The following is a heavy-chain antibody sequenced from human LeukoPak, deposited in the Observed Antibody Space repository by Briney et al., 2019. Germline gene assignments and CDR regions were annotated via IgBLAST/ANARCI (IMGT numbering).Heavy chain of an antibody. CDR1: GGSISSYY. D-gene: IGHD1-26*01. CDR2: IYYSGST. CDR3: ARFSGSYLSPNNWFDP. Sequence: PSETLSLTCTVSGGSISSYYWSWIRQPPGKGLEWIGYIYYSGSTNYNPSLKSRVTMSVDTSKNQFSLKLSSVTAADTAVYYCARFSGSYLSPNNWFDPWGQGTLVTVSS. J-gene: IGHJ5*02. V-gene: IGHV4-59*12.